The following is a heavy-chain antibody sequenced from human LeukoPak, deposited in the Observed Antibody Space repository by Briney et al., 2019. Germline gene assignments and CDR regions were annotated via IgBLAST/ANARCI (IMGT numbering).Heavy chain of an antibody. CDR2: ISYDGSNK. J-gene: IGHJ4*02. CDR3: ARESITACGSGIILGDY. V-gene: IGHV3-30*04. Sequence: GGSLRLSCAASGFTFSSYAMHWVRQAPGKGLEWVAVISYDGSNKYYADSVKGRFTISRDNSKNTLYLQMNSLRAEDTAVYYCARESITACGSGIILGDYWGQGTLVTVSS. CDR1: GFTFSSYA. D-gene: IGHD3-10*01.